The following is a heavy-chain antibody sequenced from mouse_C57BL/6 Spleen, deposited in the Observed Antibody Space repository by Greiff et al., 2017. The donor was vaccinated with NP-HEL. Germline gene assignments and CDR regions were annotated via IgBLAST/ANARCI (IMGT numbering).Heavy chain of an antibody. J-gene: IGHJ4*01. CDR1: GFTFSDYY. D-gene: IGHD2-2*01. V-gene: IGHV5-12*01. CDR2: ISNGGGST. Sequence: EVKLEESGGGLVQPGGSLKLSCAASGFTFSDYYMYWVRQTPEKRLEWVAYISNGGGSTYYPDTVKGRFTISRDNAKNTLYLQMSRLKSEDTAMYYCARGLPMDYWGQGTSVTVSS. CDR3: ARGLPMDY.